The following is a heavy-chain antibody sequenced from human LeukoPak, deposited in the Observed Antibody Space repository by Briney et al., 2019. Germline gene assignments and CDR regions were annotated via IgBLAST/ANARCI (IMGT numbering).Heavy chain of an antibody. CDR3: ARDSGGATTGPDY. CDR2: ISSYNGDT. CDR1: GYTFTSHG. V-gene: IGHV1-18*04. Sequence: PGASVTVSCKASGYTFTSHGVTWVRQAPGQGLQWMGWISSYNGDTSYGQSLQDRVTLTRDTYTRTVYLELRSLRSDDTAIYYCARDSGGATTGPDYWGQGVLVTVSS. J-gene: IGHJ4*02. D-gene: IGHD1-26*01.